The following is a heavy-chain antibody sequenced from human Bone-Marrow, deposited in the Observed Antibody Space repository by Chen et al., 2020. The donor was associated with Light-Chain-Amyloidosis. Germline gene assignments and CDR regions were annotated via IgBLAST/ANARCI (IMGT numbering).Heavy chain of an antibody. CDR2: IYYSGST. V-gene: IGHV4-39*07. CDR1: GGSISSSSYY. D-gene: IGHD3-16*02. Sequence: QLQLQESGPGLVKPSETLSLTCTVSGGSISSSSYYWGWIRQPPGKGLEWIGSIYYSGSTYYNPSLKSRVTISVDTSKNQFSLKLGSVTAADTAVYYCARDPYDYVWWSYRPNNNWFDPWGQGTLVTVSS. CDR3: ARDPYDYVWWSYRPNNNWFDP. J-gene: IGHJ5*02.